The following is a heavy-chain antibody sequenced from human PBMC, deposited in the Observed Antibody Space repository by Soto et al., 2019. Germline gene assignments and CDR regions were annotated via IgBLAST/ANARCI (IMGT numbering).Heavy chain of an antibody. CDR2: IIPIFGTA. V-gene: IGHV1-69*01. D-gene: IGHD3-10*01. CDR1: GGTFSSYA. Sequence: QVQLVQSGAEVKKPGSSVKVSCKASGGTFSSYAISWVRQAPGQGLEWMGGIIPIFGTANYAQKFQGRVTITADEATSTADMELSSLRSEDTAVYYCARGGITMVRGVIRDYYYGMDVWGQGTTVTVSS. CDR3: ARGGITMVRGVIRDYYYGMDV. J-gene: IGHJ6*02.